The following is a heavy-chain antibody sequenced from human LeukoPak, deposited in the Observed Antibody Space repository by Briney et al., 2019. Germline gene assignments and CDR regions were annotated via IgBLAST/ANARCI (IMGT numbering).Heavy chain of an antibody. CDR1: GGSFSGYY. Sequence: KPSETLSLTCAVYGGSFSGYYWSWIRQPPGKGLEWIGEINHSGSTNYNPSLKSRVTISVDTSKNQFSLKLSSVTAADTAVYYCATALVVHGYFQHWGQGTLVTVSS. CDR2: INHSGST. CDR3: ATALVVHGYFQH. J-gene: IGHJ1*01. V-gene: IGHV4-34*01. D-gene: IGHD2-8*02.